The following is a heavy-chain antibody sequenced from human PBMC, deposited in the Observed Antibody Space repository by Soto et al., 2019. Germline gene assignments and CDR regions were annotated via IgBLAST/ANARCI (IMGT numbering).Heavy chain of an antibody. CDR3: ARDHYYDSSGYPSYYYYGVDV. D-gene: IGHD3-22*01. J-gene: IGHJ6*02. Sequence: QVQLVESGGGVVQPGRSLRLSCAASGFTFSSYGMHWVRQAPGKGLEWVAVIWYDGSNKYYADSVKGRFTISRDNSKNTLYLPMNSLRAEDTAVYYCARDHYYDSSGYPSYYYYGVDVWGQGTTVTVSS. V-gene: IGHV3-33*01. CDR1: GFTFSSYG. CDR2: IWYDGSNK.